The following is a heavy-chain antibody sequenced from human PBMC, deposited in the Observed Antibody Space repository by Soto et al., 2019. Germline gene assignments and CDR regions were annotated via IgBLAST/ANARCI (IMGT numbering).Heavy chain of an antibody. CDR2: IYHSGST. Sequence: SETLSLTCAVSGYSISSGYYWGWIRQPPGKGLEWIGSIYHSGSTYYNPSLKSRVTISVDTSKNQFSLKLSSVTAADTAVYYCARAINYYDSSGYPNSDYWGQGTLVTISS. D-gene: IGHD3-22*01. V-gene: IGHV4-38-2*01. CDR1: GYSISSGYY. J-gene: IGHJ4*02. CDR3: ARAINYYDSSGYPNSDY.